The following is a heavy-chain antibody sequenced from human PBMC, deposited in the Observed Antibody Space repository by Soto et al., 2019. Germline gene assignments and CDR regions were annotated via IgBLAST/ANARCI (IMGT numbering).Heavy chain of an antibody. V-gene: IGHV3-7*03. J-gene: IGHJ3*01. CDR3: AARLVF. CDR1: GFTFSSYW. Sequence: EVQLVESGGGLVQPGGSLRLSCVDSGFTFSSYWMTWVRQVPGKGLEWVANIKEDGSEQYYVDSVKGRLTISRDNAKNSLYLQMNSLRVEDTAVYYCAARLVFWGQGTMVTVSP. D-gene: IGHD6-6*01. CDR2: IKEDGSEQ.